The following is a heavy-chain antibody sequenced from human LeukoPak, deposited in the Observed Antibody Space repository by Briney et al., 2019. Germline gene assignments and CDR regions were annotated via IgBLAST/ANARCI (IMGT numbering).Heavy chain of an antibody. CDR2: TYYRSKWIY. V-gene: IGHV6-1*01. J-gene: IGHJ4*02. CDR1: GDSVSSHSAA. D-gene: IGHD3-10*01. CDR3: ARGGAGSFIY. Sequence: SQTLSLTCAISGDSVSSHSAAWNWLRQSPSRGLEWLGRTYYRSKWIYDYSVSVKSRITINPDTSRNQFSLQLNSVTPEDTAVYYCARGGAGSFIYWGQGILVTVSS.